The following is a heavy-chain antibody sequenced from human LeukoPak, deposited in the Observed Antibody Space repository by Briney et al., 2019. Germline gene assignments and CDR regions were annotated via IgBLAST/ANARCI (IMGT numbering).Heavy chain of an antibody. Sequence: SVKVPCKASGGTFSSYAISWVRQAPGQGLEWMGGIIPIFGTANYAQKFQGRVTITADESTSTAYMELSSLRSEDTAVYYCARDDVTIFGVVKGYYGMDVWGQGTTVTVSS. V-gene: IGHV1-69*13. D-gene: IGHD3-3*01. CDR1: GGTFSSYA. CDR3: ARDDVTIFGVVKGYYGMDV. J-gene: IGHJ6*02. CDR2: IIPIFGTA.